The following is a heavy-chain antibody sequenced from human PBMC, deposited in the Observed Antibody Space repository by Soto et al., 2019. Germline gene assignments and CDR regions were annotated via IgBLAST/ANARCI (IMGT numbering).Heavy chain of an antibody. D-gene: IGHD5-18*01. CDR2: IKTDGSST. CDR1: GFGFSSYW. Sequence: EVQLVESGGDLVQPGGSLRLSCAASGFGFSSYWMHWVRQAPGKGLVWVSRIKTDGSSTDYADSVKGRFTISRDNAKNTLYLQMNSLRAEDTAVYYCAKREGNTYGLFHWGQGTLVTVSS. J-gene: IGHJ4*02. CDR3: AKREGNTYGLFH. V-gene: IGHV3-74*01.